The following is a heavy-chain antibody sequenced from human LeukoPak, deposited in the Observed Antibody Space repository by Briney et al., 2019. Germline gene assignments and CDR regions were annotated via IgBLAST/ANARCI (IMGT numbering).Heavy chain of an antibody. CDR3: AKDLLGSTCCISGFDY. Sequence: GGSLRLSCAASGFTFTSYTFHWVRQAPGKGLEWVSVISHDGSNTYNADSVKGRFTFSRDNSKNTLYLQMNSLRAEDTAVYYCAKDLLGSTCCISGFDYWGQGTLVTVSS. V-gene: IGHV3-30-3*01. D-gene: IGHD2-2*01. CDR2: ISHDGSNT. J-gene: IGHJ4*02. CDR1: GFTFTSYT.